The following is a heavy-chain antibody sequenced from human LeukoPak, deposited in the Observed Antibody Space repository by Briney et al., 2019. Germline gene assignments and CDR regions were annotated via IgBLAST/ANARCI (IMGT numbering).Heavy chain of an antibody. D-gene: IGHD5-12*01. V-gene: IGHV3-9*01. CDR1: GFTFDDYA. CDR3: AKDIGPPGREVATILEPYYFDY. Sequence: PGRSLRLSCAASGFTFDDYAMHWVRQAPGKGLEWVSGISWNSGSIGYADSVKGRFTTSRDNAKNSLYLQMNSLRAEDTALYYCAKDIGPPGREVATILEPYYFDYWGQGTLVTVSS. CDR2: ISWNSGSI. J-gene: IGHJ4*02.